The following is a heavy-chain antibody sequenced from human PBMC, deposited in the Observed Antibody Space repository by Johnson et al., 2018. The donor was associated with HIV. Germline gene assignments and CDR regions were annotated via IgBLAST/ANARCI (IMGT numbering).Heavy chain of an antibody. J-gene: IGHJ3*01. D-gene: IGHD2-15*01. CDR3: ARVLAPRPPARLDVFDV. CDR2: ISYDVRNQ. V-gene: IGHV3-30-3*01. CDR1: GFSFSGFA. Sequence: QVQLVESGGGLVQPGRSLRLSCEASGFSFSGFAMHWVRQAPGKGLDWMAVISYDVRNQQYAESVKGRFTISRDNYKNTLYLQMSSVRPEDTAVDYCARVLAPRPPARLDVFDVWGQGTMVTVS.